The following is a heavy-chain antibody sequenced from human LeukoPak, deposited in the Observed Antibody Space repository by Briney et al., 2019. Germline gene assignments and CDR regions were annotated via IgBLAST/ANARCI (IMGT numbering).Heavy chain of an antibody. CDR1: GYTFTSYY. J-gene: IGHJ4*02. V-gene: IGHV1-46*01. CDR2: INPSGGST. D-gene: IGHD2-15*01. CDR3: ARDSAGSGYFDY. Sequence: ASVKVSCKASGYTFTSYYMHWVRQAPGQGLEWMGIINPSGGSTSYAQKFQGRVTMNRDMSTSTVYMELSSLRSEDTAVYYCARDSAGSGYFDYWGQGTLVTVSS.